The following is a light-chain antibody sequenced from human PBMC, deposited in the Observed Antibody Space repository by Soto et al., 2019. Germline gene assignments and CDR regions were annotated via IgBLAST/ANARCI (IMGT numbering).Light chain of an antibody. CDR2: GAS. Sequence: EIVMTQSPATLSVSPGERATLSCRSSQNVGSNLAWYQQKPGRAPRLLIYGASTRATGIPARFSGSGSVTEFTLTISSLQSEDFAVYYCQQYNNWPPWTFGQGTKVDIK. J-gene: IGKJ1*01. CDR1: QNVGSN. V-gene: IGKV3D-15*01. CDR3: QQYNNWPPWT.